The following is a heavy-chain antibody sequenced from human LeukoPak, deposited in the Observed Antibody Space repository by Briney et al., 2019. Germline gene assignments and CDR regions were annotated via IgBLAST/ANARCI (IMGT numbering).Heavy chain of an antibody. J-gene: IGHJ2*01. CDR3: ARDGSDGGL. D-gene: IGHD5-24*01. Sequence: PSGTLSLTCTVSGGSITTYYWTWIRQPPGKGLEWIGYINYSGRTNYNPSLKSRVTISVDTSKNQMSLRLSSVTAADTAVYYCARDGSDGGLWGRGTLVTVSS. CDR1: GGSITTYY. CDR2: INYSGRT. V-gene: IGHV4-59*01.